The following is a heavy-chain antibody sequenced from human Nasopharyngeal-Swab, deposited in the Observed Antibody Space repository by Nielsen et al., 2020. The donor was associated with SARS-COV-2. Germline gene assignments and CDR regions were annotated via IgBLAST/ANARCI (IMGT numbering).Heavy chain of an antibody. CDR2: ITGSGPSA. J-gene: IGHJ6*03. CDR3: AKDRGYCSGATCYDSYYSMDV. CDR1: GFTFNRHV. Sequence: ETLSLTCAASGFTFNRHVMHWVRQAPGKGLEWLSAITGSGPSAYYADSVKGRFTMSRDNSKNMLFLQMNSLSAGDTAVYFCAKDRGYCSGATCYDSYYSMDVWGKGTTVTVSS. V-gene: IGHV3-23*01. D-gene: IGHD2-15*01.